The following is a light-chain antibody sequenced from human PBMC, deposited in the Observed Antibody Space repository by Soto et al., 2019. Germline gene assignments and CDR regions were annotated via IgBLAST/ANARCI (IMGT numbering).Light chain of an antibody. CDR2: KAS. V-gene: IGKV1-5*03. CDR3: QHYKSYSEA. Sequence: DIQMTQSPSTLSGSVGDRVTITCRASQTISSWLAWYQQKPGKAPKLLIYKASTLKSGVPSRFSGSGSGTEFILTISSLQPDDFATYYCQHYKSYSEAFGKGTKVERK. CDR1: QTISSW. J-gene: IGKJ1*01.